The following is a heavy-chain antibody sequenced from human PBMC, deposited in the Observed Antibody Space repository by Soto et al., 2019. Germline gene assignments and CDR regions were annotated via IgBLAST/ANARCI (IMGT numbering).Heavy chain of an antibody. V-gene: IGHV4-4*02. Sequence: HLQESGPGLVKPSGTLSLTCDVSGGSISSSSWWTWVRQSPGKGLEWIGEIYHAGSPNYNPSLQGRVTILADKSKNYFSLRLTSVTAADTAIYYCARGLSFRGDFDVWGQGTTVTVSS. CDR2: IYHAGSP. D-gene: IGHD2-21*02. CDR3: ARGLSFRGDFDV. CDR1: GGSISSSSW. J-gene: IGHJ3*01.